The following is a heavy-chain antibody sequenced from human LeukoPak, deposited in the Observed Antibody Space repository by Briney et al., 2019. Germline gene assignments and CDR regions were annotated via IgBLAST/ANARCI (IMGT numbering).Heavy chain of an antibody. Sequence: PGGSLRLSCAASGFTFSSYGMHWVRQAPGKGPEWVAVIWYDGSNKYYADSVKGRFTISRDNSKNTLYLQMNSLRAEDTAVYYCARDSRRGLWPLGYWGQGTLVTVSS. V-gene: IGHV3-33*01. J-gene: IGHJ4*02. CDR3: ARDSRRGLWPLGY. CDR2: IWYDGSNK. D-gene: IGHD2/OR15-2a*01. CDR1: GFTFSSYG.